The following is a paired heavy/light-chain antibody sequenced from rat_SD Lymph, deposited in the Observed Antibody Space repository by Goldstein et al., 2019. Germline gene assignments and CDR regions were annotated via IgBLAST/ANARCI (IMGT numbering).Light chain of an antibody. V-gene: IGKV14S9*01. Sequence: DIQMTQSPSSMSVSLGDTVTITCRASQDVGIYVNWFQQKPGKSPRRMIYRITKLADGVPSRFSGSRSGSDYSLTISSLESEDVADYHCLQYDEYPLTFGSGTKLEIK. J-gene: IGKJ5*01. CDR1: QDVGIY. CDR2: RIT. CDR3: LQYDEYPLT.
Heavy chain of an antibody. CDR2: IGNKANDYAT. Sequence: EVKLEESGGGLVQPGMSVKLSCATSGFIFSDYWMEWVRQAPGKGLEWVAEIGNKANDYATYYGKSVKGRFTISRDDSKSIVYLQVNSIRSEDTGIYYCATLEIPGYKGYFDYWGQGVMVTVSS. CDR1: GFIFSDYW. J-gene: IGHJ2*01. D-gene: IGHD1-4*01. CDR3: ATLEIPGYKGYFDY. V-gene: IGHV6-21*01.